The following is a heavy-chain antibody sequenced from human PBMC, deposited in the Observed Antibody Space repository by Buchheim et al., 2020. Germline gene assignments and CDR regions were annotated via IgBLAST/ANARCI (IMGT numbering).Heavy chain of an antibody. CDR3: ARPAPYCSSTSCYIQYFGL. V-gene: IGHV1-69*04. J-gene: IGHJ2*01. D-gene: IGHD2-2*02. CDR1: GGTFSSYA. Sequence: QVQLVQSGAEVKKPGSSVKVSCKASGGTFSSYAISWVRQAPGQGLEWMGRIIPILGIANYAQKFQGRVTITADKSTSTAYMELSSLRSEDTAVYYCARPAPYCSSTSCYIQYFGLWGRGTL. CDR2: IIPILGIA.